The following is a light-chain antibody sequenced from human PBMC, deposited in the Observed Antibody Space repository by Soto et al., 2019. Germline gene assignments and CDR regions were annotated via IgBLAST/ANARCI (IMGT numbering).Light chain of an antibody. V-gene: IGKV3-15*01. CDR2: DAS. CDR1: QSVSNK. Sequence: ETVMTQSPATLSVSPGERATLSCRASQSVSNKLAWYQQTPGQAPRLLMYDASTRATGIPARFSGSGSGTKFTLTISSLQSEDFAIYYCQQYNSWPRTFGQGTKVEI. CDR3: QQYNSWPRT. J-gene: IGKJ1*01.